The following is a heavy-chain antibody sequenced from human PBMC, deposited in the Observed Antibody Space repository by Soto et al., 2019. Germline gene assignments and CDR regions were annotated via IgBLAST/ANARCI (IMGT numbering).Heavy chain of an antibody. Sequence: QMQLQESGPGLVKPSQTLSLTCTVSGGSISSGDYYWSWIRQPPGKGLEWIGYILYSGTTNYNPSLESRLTISVDTSKTQFSLKLTSVSAADTAVYYCARNGALDYWGRGTLVTVSS. V-gene: IGHV4-30-4*01. D-gene: IGHD2-8*01. CDR3: ARNGALDY. CDR2: ILYSGTT. CDR1: GGSISSGDYY. J-gene: IGHJ4*02.